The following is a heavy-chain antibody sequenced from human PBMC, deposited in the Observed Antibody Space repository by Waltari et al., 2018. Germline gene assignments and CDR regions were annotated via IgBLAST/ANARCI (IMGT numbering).Heavy chain of an antibody. V-gene: IGHV3-74*01. CDR1: GFSISGYW. D-gene: IGHD6-6*01. CDR2: VQSDGRST. Sequence: EVQLVESGGGLLQPGGSLRLSCAASGFSISGYWMHWVGQAPGKGLVWVSRVQSDGRSTNDADSVRGRLTISRDNAKNMVYLQMNSLRADDTAVYFCARDGLGSSHDYWGQGTLVTVSS. CDR3: ARDGLGSSHDY. J-gene: IGHJ4*02.